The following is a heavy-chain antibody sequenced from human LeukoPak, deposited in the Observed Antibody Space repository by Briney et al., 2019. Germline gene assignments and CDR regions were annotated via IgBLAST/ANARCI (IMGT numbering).Heavy chain of an antibody. CDR2: IIPIVGTT. Sequence: SVKVSCKASGGTFSSYAFSWVRQAPGQGLEWMGGIIPIVGTTNYAQMFQGRVTITADESTSTAYMELSSLRSEDTAVYYCARGGYYYGSSGYSHLPDYWGQGTLVTVSA. CDR1: GGTFSSYA. J-gene: IGHJ4*02. V-gene: IGHV1-69*13. D-gene: IGHD3-22*01. CDR3: ARGGYYYGSSGYSHLPDY.